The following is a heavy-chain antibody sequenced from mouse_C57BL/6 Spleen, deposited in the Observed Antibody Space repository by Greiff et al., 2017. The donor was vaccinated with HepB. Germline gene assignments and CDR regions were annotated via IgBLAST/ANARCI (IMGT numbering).Heavy chain of an antibody. CDR3: TRDEKTGTRAMDY. V-gene: IGHV5-9-1*02. CDR1: GFTFSSYA. Sequence: EVMLVESGEGLVKPGGSLKLSCAASGFTFSSYAMSWVRQTPEKRLEWVAYISSGGDYIYYADTVKGRFTISRDNARNTLYLQMSSLKSEDIAMYYCTRDEKTGTRAMDYWGQGTSVTVSS. CDR2: ISSGGDYI. J-gene: IGHJ4*01. D-gene: IGHD4-1*01.